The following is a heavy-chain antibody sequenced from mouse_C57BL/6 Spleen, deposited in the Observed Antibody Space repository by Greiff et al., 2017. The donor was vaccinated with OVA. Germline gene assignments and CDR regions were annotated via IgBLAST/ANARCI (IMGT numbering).Heavy chain of an antibody. CDR3: ARQGYYYGSSYGPFDY. D-gene: IGHD1-1*01. Sequence: EVNVVESGGDLVKPGGSLKLSCAASGFTFSSYGMSWVRQTPDKRLEWVATISSGGSYTYYPDSVKGRFTISRDNAKNTLYLQMSRLKSEDTAMYYCARQGYYYGSSYGPFDYWGQGTTLTVSS. V-gene: IGHV5-6*01. J-gene: IGHJ2*01. CDR2: ISSGGSYT. CDR1: GFTFSSYG.